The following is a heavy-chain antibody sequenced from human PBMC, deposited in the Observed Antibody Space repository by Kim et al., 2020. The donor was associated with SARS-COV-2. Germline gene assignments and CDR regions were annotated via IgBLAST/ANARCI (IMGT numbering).Heavy chain of an antibody. J-gene: IGHJ4*02. D-gene: IGHD3-10*01. CDR2: ISGSGGST. Sequence: GGSLRLSCAASGFTFSSYAMSWVRQAPGKGLEWVSAISGSGGSTYYADSVKGRFTISRDNSKNTLYLQMNSLRAEDTAVYYCAKGQRGRNGPGSGRDYFDYWGQGTLVTVSS. CDR1: GFTFSSYA. V-gene: IGHV3-23*01. CDR3: AKGQRGRNGPGSGRDYFDY.